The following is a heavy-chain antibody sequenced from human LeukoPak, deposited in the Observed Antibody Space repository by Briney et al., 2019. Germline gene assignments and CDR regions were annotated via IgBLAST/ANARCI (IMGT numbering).Heavy chain of an antibody. D-gene: IGHD2-15*01. J-gene: IGHJ4*02. CDR1: GFAFSTYS. CDR2: IGYSNIPI. Sequence: PGGSLRLSCAASGFAFSTYSMTWVRQAPGKGLEWVSYIGYSNIPIYYADSVRGRFTVSRDNAKNSQYLQMNSLKDEDTAVYYCATAGSNTQTWWFDYWGRGVLVTVSS. V-gene: IGHV3-48*02. CDR3: ATAGSNTQTWWFDY.